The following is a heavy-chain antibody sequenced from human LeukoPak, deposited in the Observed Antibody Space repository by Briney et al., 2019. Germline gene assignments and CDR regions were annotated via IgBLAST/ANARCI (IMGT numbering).Heavy chain of an antibody. CDR3: ARSHYGSGSYYRDAFDV. J-gene: IGHJ3*01. CDR1: GFSFSLYT. V-gene: IGHV3-21*01. CDR2: IDTSSTYI. Sequence: PGGSLRLSCATSGFSFSLYTMHWVRQAPGKGLDWVSSIDTSSTYIEYADSVKGRFPISRDNAKKSLHLEMNSLRAEDTAVYYCARSHYGSGSYYRDAFDVWGQGTVVTVSS. D-gene: IGHD3-10*01.